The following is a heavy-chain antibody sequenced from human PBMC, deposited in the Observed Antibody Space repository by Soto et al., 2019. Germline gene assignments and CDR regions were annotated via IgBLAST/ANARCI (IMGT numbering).Heavy chain of an antibody. CDR1: GGTFSSYT. CDR2: IIPILGIA. V-gene: IGHV1-69*02. Sequence: QVQLVQSGAEVKKPGSSVKVSCKASGGTFSSYTISWVRQAPGQGLEWMGRIIPILGIANYAQKFQGRVTITADKSTSTAYMELSSLRXXXXXXXXXXRXIXXXXXYWGQGTLVT. J-gene: IGHJ4*02. CDR3: XRXIXXXXXY.